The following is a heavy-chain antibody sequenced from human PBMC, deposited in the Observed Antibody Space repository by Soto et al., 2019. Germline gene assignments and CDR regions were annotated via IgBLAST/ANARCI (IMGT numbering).Heavy chain of an antibody. V-gene: IGHV1-46*01. Sequence: QVQLVQSGAEVKKPGASVKVSCKASGYTFTSYYMHWVRQAPGQGLEWMGIINPSGGSTSYAQKFQGRVTMTRDTSTSTVYMERSSLRSEDTAVYYCARDLRMITFGGVIVPLFDYWGQGTLVTVSS. CDR3: ARDLRMITFGGVIVPLFDY. J-gene: IGHJ4*02. CDR1: GYTFTSYY. CDR2: INPSGGST. D-gene: IGHD3-16*02.